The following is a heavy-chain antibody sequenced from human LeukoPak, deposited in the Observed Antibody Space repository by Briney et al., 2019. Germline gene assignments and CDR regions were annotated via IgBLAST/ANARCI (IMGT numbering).Heavy chain of an antibody. J-gene: IGHJ4*02. V-gene: IGHV4-38-2*02. D-gene: IGHD7-27*01. CDR2: MYHSGST. Sequence: SETLSLTCSVSGYSISSAYYWGWIRQPPGKGLEWIGTMYHSGSTNYNPSLKSRVTISVDTSKNQFSLKLSPVTAADTAVYFCARGIRGDNFDYWGQGTLVTVSS. CDR3: ARGIRGDNFDY. CDR1: GYSISSAYY.